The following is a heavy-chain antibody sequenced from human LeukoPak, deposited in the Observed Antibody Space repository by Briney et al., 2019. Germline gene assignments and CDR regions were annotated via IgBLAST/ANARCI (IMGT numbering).Heavy chain of an antibody. CDR3: ARGPLGIHYYYYMDV. V-gene: IGHV1-69*05. Sequence: SVKVSCKASGCTFTSYAISWVRQAPGQGLEWMGGIIPIFGTANYAQKFQGRVTITTDESTSTAYMELSSLRSEDTAVYYCARGPLGIHYYYYMDVWGKGTTVTVSS. CDR2: IIPIFGTA. J-gene: IGHJ6*03. D-gene: IGHD1-14*01. CDR1: GCTFTSYA.